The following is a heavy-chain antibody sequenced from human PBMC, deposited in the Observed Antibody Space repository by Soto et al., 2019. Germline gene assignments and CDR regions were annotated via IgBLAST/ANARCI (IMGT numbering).Heavy chain of an antibody. V-gene: IGHV4-4*02. Sequence: QVQLQESGPGLVKPSGTLSLTCAVSGGSISSSNWWSWVRQPPGKGLEWIGEIYHSGSTNYNPSLKSRVTISVDKSKHQFSLKLSYVIAADTAVYYCARVSGSYYYGMDVWGQGTTVTVSS. J-gene: IGHJ6*02. CDR1: GGSISSSNW. D-gene: IGHD1-26*01. CDR3: ARVSGSYYYGMDV. CDR2: IYHSGST.